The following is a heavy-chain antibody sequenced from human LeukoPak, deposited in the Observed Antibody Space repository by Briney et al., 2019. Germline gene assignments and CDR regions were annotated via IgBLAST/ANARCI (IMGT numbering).Heavy chain of an antibody. J-gene: IGHJ6*03. D-gene: IGHD1-14*01. CDR2: IYYSGST. V-gene: IGHV4-39*01. Sequence: SETLSLTCTVSGGSISSYYWGWIRQPPGKGLEWIGSIYYSGSTYYNPSLKSRVTISVDTSKNQFSLKLSSVTAADTAVYYCARQDTYIYYMDVWGKGTTVTVSS. CDR1: GGSISSYY. CDR3: ARQDTYIYYMDV.